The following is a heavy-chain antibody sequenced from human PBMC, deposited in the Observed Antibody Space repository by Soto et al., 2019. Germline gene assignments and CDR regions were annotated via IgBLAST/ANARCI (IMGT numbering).Heavy chain of an antibody. Sequence: RRALRLSCGASAGMSRTGGKIVFRQAPGKGLEWVSSISDSSSYIYYADSVKGRFTISRDNAKNSLYLQMNSLRAEDTAVYYCARDGCSYSNCLNWFDPWGVGT. D-gene: IGHD2-15*01. J-gene: IGHJ5*02. CDR1: AGMSRTGG. CDR3: ARDGCSYSNCLNWFDP. V-gene: IGHV3-21*01. CDR2: ISDSSSYI.